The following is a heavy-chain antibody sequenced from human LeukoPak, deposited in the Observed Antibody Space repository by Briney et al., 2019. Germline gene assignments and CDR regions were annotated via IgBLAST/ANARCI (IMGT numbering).Heavy chain of an antibody. CDR2: ISSSSTYI. CDR3: ARTYGDYIYYFDY. Sequence: PGGSLRLSCAASGFTVSSYSMNWVRQAPGKGLEWVSSISSSSTYIYYADSVKGRFTISRDNAKNSLYLQMNSLRAEDTAVYYCARTYGDYIYYFDYWGQGTLVTVSS. CDR1: GFTVSSYS. V-gene: IGHV3-21*01. D-gene: IGHD4-17*01. J-gene: IGHJ4*02.